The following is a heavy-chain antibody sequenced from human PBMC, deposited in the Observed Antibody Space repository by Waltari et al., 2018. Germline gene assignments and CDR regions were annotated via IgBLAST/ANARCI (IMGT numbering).Heavy chain of an antibody. CDR2: IYYSGST. CDR1: GGSISSSSYY. J-gene: IGHJ4*02. D-gene: IGHD6-6*01. V-gene: IGHV4-39*01. CDR3: ARRPWGYGSSSKGFDY. Sequence: QLQLQESGPGLVKPSETLSLTCTVSGGSISSSSYYWGWIRQPPGKGLEWIGSIYYSGSTYYNPSLKSRVTISVDTSKNQFSRKLSSVTAADTAVYYCARRPWGYGSSSKGFDYWGQGTLVTVSS.